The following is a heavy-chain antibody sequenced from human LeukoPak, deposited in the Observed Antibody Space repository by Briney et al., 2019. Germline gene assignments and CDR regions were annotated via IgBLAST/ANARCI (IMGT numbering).Heavy chain of an antibody. CDR1: AYTFTGYY. CDR3: AREKVGIPAFDI. CDR2: INPNSGGT. V-gene: IGHV1-2*02. D-gene: IGHD2-21*01. J-gene: IGHJ3*02. Sequence: ASVKVSCKASAYTFTGYYMHWVGQAPGQGLEWMGWINPNSGGTNYAQKFQGRVTMTRDTSISTAYMELSRLRSDDTAVYYCAREKVGIPAFDIWGQGTVVSVSS.